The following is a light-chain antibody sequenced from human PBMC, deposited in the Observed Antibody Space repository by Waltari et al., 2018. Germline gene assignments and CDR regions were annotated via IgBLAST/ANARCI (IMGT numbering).Light chain of an antibody. CDR1: SSNIGSKY. V-gene: IGLV1-47*01. Sequence: QSVLTQPPSASGTPGQRVTISCSGSSSNIGSKYVYWYQQLPGTAPKLLIYRNNQRPAGGPDRFSGSKSGTSASLAISGLRSEDEADYYCAAWDDSLSVYVFGTGTKVTVL. CDR3: AAWDDSLSVYV. J-gene: IGLJ1*01. CDR2: RNN.